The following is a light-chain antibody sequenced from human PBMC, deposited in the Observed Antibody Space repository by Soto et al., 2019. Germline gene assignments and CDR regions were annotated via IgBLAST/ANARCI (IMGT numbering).Light chain of an antibody. J-gene: IGKJ1*01. V-gene: IGKV3-20*01. CDR3: QQYGSSPLR. CDR1: QSVRSTY. Sequence: EIVLTQSPATLSLSPGERATLSCRASQSVRSTYLAWYQQKPGQAPRLLIYGASSRATGIPERFSGSGSGTDFTLPISRLEPEDFALYYCQQYGSSPLRFGQGTKV. CDR2: GAS.